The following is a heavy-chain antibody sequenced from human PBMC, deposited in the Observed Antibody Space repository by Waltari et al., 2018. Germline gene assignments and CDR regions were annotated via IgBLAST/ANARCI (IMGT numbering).Heavy chain of an antibody. D-gene: IGHD7-27*01. CDR2: IRSKANSYAT. V-gene: IGHV3-73*01. Sequence: VQPGGSLKLSCAASGFTFSGSAMHWVRQASGKGLEWVGRIRSKANSYATAYAASVKGRFTISRDESKNTAYLQMNSLKTEDTAVYYCTRHAMGNDYWGQGTLVTVSS. CDR3: TRHAMGNDY. CDR1: GFTFSGSA. J-gene: IGHJ4*02.